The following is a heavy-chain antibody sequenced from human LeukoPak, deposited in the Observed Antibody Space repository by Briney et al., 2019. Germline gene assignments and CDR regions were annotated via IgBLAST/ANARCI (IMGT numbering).Heavy chain of an antibody. V-gene: IGHV3-48*03. J-gene: IGHJ4*02. CDR3: ARRAGDFWSGYDY. Sequence: GGSLRLSCAASGFTFSSYEMNWVRQAPGKGLEWVSYISSSGSTIYYADSVKGRFTISRDNAKNSLYLQMNSLRAEDTAVYYCARRAGDFWSGYDYWGQGTLVTVSS. D-gene: IGHD3-3*01. CDR1: GFTFSSYE. CDR2: ISSSGSTI.